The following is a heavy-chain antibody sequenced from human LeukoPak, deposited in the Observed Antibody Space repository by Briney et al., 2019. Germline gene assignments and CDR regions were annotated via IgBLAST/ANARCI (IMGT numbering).Heavy chain of an antibody. Sequence: GASVKVSLKASGGTFSSYAFSWVRPAPGQGLEWMGGVIPIFGTANYAQKFQGRVTMTMDTSTSTVYMELSSLRSEDTAVYYCARDRGDGYSYFDYWGQGTLVTVSS. CDR2: VIPIFGTA. D-gene: IGHD5-24*01. CDR3: ARDRGDGYSYFDY. CDR1: GGTFSSYA. V-gene: IGHV1-69*05. J-gene: IGHJ4*02.